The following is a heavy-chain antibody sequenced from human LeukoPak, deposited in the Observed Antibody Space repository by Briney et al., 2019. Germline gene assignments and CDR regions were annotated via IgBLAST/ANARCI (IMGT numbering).Heavy chain of an antibody. J-gene: IGHJ4*01. V-gene: IGHV4-59*01. Sequence: SETLSLTCTVSSGSITSYYWSWIRQPPGKGLEYIGHIYYTGTTDYNPSLKSRVTMSVDTSKNQFSLSLISVTASDTAVYFCAGAPNRHFFDYWGHGTLVAVSS. CDR3: AGAPNRHFFDY. CDR2: IYYTGTT. CDR1: SGSITSYY.